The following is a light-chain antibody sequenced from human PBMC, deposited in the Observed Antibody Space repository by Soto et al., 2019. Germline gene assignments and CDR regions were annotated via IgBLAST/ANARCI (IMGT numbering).Light chain of an antibody. J-gene: IGLJ2*01. CDR3: SSYTTSSTPVL. CDR1: SSDSGFYNY. CDR2: EVS. Sequence: QSALTQPASVSGSPGQSITISCTGTSSDSGFYNYVSWYQHHPGKAPKLMIYEVSNRPSGVSYRFSGSKSGNTASLTISGLQAEDEAVYYCSSYTTSSTPVLFGGGTKVTVL. V-gene: IGLV2-14*01.